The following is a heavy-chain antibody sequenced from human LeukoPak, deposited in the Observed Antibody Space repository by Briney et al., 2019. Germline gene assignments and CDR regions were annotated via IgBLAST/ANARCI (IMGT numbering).Heavy chain of an antibody. CDR3: ATAPPCILDY. V-gene: IGHV1-69-2*01. J-gene: IGHJ4*02. CDR2: VDPEDGET. D-gene: IGHD2-8*01. Sequence: ASVKVSCKVSGYTFTDYYMHWVQQAPGKGLEWMGLVDPEDGETIYAEKFQGRVTITADTSTDTAYMELSSLRSEGTAVYYCATAPPCILDYWGQGTLVTVSS. CDR1: GYTFTDYY.